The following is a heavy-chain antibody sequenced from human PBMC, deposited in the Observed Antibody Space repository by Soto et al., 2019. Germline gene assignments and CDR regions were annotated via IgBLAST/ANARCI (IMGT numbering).Heavy chain of an antibody. Sequence: EVQLLESGGGLVQPGGSLRLSCAASGFTFTSYAMNWVRQAPGKGLEWVSVTSAGGGSTYYADSVKGRFTISRDNSKNTLFLQVNSLRVEDTAVYYCAKDRESSTWGTIFDYWGQGTLVTVSS. CDR2: TSAGGGST. CDR1: GFTFTSYA. V-gene: IGHV3-23*01. J-gene: IGHJ4*02. D-gene: IGHD6-13*01. CDR3: AKDRESSTWGTIFDY.